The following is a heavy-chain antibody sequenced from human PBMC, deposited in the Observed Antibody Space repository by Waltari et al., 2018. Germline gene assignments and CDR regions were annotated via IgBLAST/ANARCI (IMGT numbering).Heavy chain of an antibody. V-gene: IGHV1-69*01. D-gene: IGHD2-21*01. J-gene: IGHJ6*02. CDR2: IIPIFGTA. CDR1: GGTFSSYA. CDR3: ARGECGGELLPPYYYYGMDV. Sequence: QVQLVQSGAEVKKPGSSVKVSCKASGGTFSSYAISWVRQAPGQGLEWMGWIIPIFGTANYAQKFQGRVTITADESTSTAYMELSSLRSEDTAVYYCARGECGGELLPPYYYYGMDVWGQGTTVTVSS.